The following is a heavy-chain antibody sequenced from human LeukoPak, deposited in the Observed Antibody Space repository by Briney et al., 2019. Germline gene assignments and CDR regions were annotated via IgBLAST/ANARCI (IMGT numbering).Heavy chain of an antibody. CDR1: GGSISSYY. J-gene: IGHJ5*02. Sequence: PSETLSLTCTVSGGSISSYYWSWIRQPPGKGLEWIGYIYYSGGTNYNPSLKSRVTISVATSKNQFSLKLRSVTAAATAVYYCARTYRGYDINWFDPWGQGTPVTVSS. CDR3: ARTYRGYDINWFDP. D-gene: IGHD5-12*01. CDR2: IYYSGGT. V-gene: IGHV4-59*08.